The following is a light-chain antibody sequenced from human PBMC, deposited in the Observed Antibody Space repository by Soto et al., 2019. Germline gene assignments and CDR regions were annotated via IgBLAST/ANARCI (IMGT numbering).Light chain of an antibody. CDR1: QSVSSY. CDR3: QQHISWPLT. J-gene: IGKJ4*01. Sequence: TVLAQSPATLSLSPGERATLSCRASQSVSSYLAWYQQKPGQAPRLLIYDVSSRATGIPARFGGSGSGTDFTLTISNLEPEDFAVYYCQQHISWPLTFGGGTKVDIK. CDR2: DVS. V-gene: IGKV3-11*01.